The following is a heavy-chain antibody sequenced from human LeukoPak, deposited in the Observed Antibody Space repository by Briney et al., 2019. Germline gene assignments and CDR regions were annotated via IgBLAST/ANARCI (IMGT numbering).Heavy chain of an antibody. CDR2: INWNGGST. D-gene: IGHD3-22*01. CDR3: ARDLWGYDSSGYYYSY. Sequence: GGSLRLSCAASGFTFSSYAMSWVRQAPGKGLEWVSGINWNGGSTGYADSVKGRFTISRDNAKNSLYLQMNSLRAEDTALYYCARDLWGYDSSGYYYSYWGQGTLVTVSS. CDR1: GFTFSSYA. V-gene: IGHV3-20*04. J-gene: IGHJ4*02.